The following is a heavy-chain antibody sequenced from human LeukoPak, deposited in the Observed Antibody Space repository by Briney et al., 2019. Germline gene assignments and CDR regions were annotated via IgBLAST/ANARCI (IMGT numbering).Heavy chain of an antibody. J-gene: IGHJ6*03. CDR1: GGSISSSSYY. D-gene: IGHD3-10*01. V-gene: IGHV4-39*07. CDR2: IYYSGST. CDR3: ARDSLGSGDYYYYMDV. Sequence: SETLSLTCTVSGGSISSSSYYWGWIRQPPGKGLEWIGSIYYSGSTYYNPSLKSRVTISVDTSKNQFSLKLSSVTAADTAVYYCARDSLGSGDYYYYMDVWGKGTTVTISS.